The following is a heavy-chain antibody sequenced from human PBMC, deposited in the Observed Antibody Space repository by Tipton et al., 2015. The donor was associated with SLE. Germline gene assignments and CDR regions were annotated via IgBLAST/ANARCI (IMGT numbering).Heavy chain of an antibody. J-gene: IGHJ5*02. CDR2: IYYSGST. D-gene: IGHD4-11*01. V-gene: IGHV4-39*07. CDR1: GGSLSSSYHY. Sequence: TLSLTCTVSGGSLSSSYHYWGWIRQPPGKGLEWIGSIYYSGSTYYNPSLKSRVTISVDTSKNQFSLKLNSVTAADTAMYYCARRPDDYSNWFDPWGQGTQVTVSS. CDR3: ARRPDDYSNWFDP.